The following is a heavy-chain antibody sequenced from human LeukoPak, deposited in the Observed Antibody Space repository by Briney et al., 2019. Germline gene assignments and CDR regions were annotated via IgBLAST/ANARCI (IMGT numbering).Heavy chain of an antibody. V-gene: IGHV4-30-4*01. D-gene: IGHD3-16*01. CDR1: GDSISIGDYR. J-gene: IGHJ6*03. CDR3: ARARGDSPRIYYYMDV. Sequence: SQTLSLTCSVSGDSISIGDYRWSWIRQSPGKGLEWIGYVYYIGTAYYNPSLRSRVALSADTSKNQFSLKLNSVTVADSAVYFCARARGDSPRIYYYMDVWGKGTTVTVSS. CDR2: VYYIGTA.